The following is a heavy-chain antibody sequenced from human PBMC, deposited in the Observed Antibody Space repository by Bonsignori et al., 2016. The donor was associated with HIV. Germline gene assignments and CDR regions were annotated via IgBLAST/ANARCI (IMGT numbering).Heavy chain of an antibody. CDR2: ISSGGSTI. Sequence: RQAPGKGLEWVSYISSGGSTIYYADSVKGRFTISRDNAKNSLYLQMNILRAEDTAVYYCARAFAANYYMDVWGKGTTVTVSS. J-gene: IGHJ6*03. D-gene: IGHD3-3*01. V-gene: IGHV3-11*01. CDR3: ARAFAANYYMDV.